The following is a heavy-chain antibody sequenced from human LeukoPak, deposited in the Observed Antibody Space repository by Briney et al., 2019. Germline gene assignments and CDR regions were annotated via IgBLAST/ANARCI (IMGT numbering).Heavy chain of an antibody. Sequence: TSETLSLTCTVSGASISSGDFYWSWIRQPPGKGLEWIGYIYYDGSTYYNPSLKNRLTISIDTSQNQFSLNLYAVTAADTAVYYCARGSYGDGYNYWGQGTPVIVSS. CDR1: GASISSGDFY. V-gene: IGHV4-30-4*01. CDR2: IYYDGST. J-gene: IGHJ4*02. D-gene: IGHD5-24*01. CDR3: ARGSYGDGYNY.